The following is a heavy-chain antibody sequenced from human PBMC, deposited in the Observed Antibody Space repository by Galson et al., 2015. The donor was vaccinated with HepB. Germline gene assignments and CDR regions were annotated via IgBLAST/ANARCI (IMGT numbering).Heavy chain of an antibody. V-gene: IGHV1-18*01. Sequence: SVKVSCKASGYTFTSYGISWVRQAPGQGLEWMGWISAYNGNTNYAQKLQGRVTMTTDTSTSTAYMELRSLRSDDTAVYYCAREGSIAAKRNQIDYWGQGTLVTVSS. CDR2: ISAYNGNT. D-gene: IGHD6-25*01. CDR1: GYTFTSYG. J-gene: IGHJ4*02. CDR3: AREGSIAAKRNQIDY.